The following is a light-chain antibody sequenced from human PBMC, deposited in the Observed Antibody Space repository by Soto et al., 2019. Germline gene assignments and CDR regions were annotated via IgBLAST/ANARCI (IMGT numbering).Light chain of an antibody. CDR1: QSVGTSY. V-gene: IGKV3-20*01. CDR2: GTS. CDR3: QQYNVAPAT. J-gene: IGKJ4*01. Sequence: EIVLTQSPGTLSLSPGESGTLTCWTSQSVGTSYFGWYQQKPGQAPRLLIYGTSTMATGVPDRFSGSGSGTEFTLTIYRLEPEDVAVYFCQQYNVAPATFGGGTKVEI.